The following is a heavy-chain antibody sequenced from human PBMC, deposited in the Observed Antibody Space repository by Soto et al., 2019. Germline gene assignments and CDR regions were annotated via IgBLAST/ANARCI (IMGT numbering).Heavy chain of an antibody. V-gene: IGHV3-23*01. CDR2: ISGSAGST. J-gene: IGHJ4*02. CDR1: GFTFSSYA. D-gene: IGHD6-25*01. CDR3: AKHMKGVAARHPPGY. Sequence: GGSLRLSCAASGFTFSSYAMSWVRQAPGKGLEWVSAISGSAGSTYYADSVKGRFTISRDHSKNTLYLQMNSLRAEDTAVYYCAKHMKGVAARHPPGYWGQGTRVTVSS.